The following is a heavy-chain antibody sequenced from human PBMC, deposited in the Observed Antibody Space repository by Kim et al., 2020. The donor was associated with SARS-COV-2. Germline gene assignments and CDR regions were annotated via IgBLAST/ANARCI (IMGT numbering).Heavy chain of an antibody. CDR3: ARDVGWEQLVRTYFDY. CDR1: GFNFSSYA. D-gene: IGHD6-6*01. J-gene: IGHJ4*02. Sequence: GGSLRLSCAVSGFNFSSYAMHWVRQAPGKGLEWVAVIWYDGSNKYYADSVKGRFTISRDNSKNTLYLQMISLRAEDTAVYYCARDVGWEQLVRTYFDYWGQGTLVTVSS. CDR2: IWYDGSNK. V-gene: IGHV3-33*01.